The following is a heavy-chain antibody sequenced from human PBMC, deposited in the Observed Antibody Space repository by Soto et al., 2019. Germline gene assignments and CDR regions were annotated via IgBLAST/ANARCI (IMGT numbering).Heavy chain of an antibody. D-gene: IGHD6-25*01. CDR2: LYADGST. Sequence: EVQLVESGGALIQPGGSLRLSCAASGFSINVTYLSWVRQAPGKGLEWLSVLYADGSTYYIDSVKGRFRISRDNSKNTLYLQMDNLRADDTAMYFCARTAEGDTPRTHWYFDHWGRGTPVTVSS. V-gene: IGHV3-53*02. CDR1: GFSINVTY. CDR3: ARTAEGDTPRTHWYFDH. J-gene: IGHJ2*01.